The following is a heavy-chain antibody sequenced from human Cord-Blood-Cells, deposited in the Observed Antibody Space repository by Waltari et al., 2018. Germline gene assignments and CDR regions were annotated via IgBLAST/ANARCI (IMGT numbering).Heavy chain of an antibody. J-gene: IGHJ6*02. D-gene: IGHD3-3*01. CDR3: ARALPIFGVVMLYYYGMDV. V-gene: IGHV4-34*01. CDR2: INHSGST. CDR1: GGSFSGYY. Sequence: QVQLQQWGAGLLKPSETLSLTCAVYGGSFSGYYWSWIRQPPGKGLEWIGEINHSGSTNYNPSLKSRVTISVDTSKNQFSLKLSSVTAADTAVYYCARALPIFGVVMLYYYGMDVWGQGTTVTVSS.